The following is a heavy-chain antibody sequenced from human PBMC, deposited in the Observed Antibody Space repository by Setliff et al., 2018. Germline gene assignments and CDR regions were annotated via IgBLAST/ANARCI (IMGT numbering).Heavy chain of an antibody. J-gene: IGHJ4*02. Sequence: SETLSLTCTVSGDSISRSTYYWGWIRQSPGKGLDWIGTVDHSGNTFYNPSLKSRVTISVDTSKNQLSLKLASVTAADAAVYYCARRDSTGYYGYSFDFWGQGTLVTVSS. V-gene: IGHV4-39*01. CDR2: VDHSGNT. CDR1: GDSISRSTYY. CDR3: ARRDSTGYYGYSFDF. D-gene: IGHD3-22*01.